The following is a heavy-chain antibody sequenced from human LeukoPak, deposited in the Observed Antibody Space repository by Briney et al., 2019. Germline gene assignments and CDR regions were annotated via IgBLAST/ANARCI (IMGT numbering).Heavy chain of an antibody. J-gene: IGHJ5*02. Sequence: GGSLRLSCAASGFTFSSYWMHWVRQAPGKGLAWVSRINTDGSITDYADSVKGRFTISRDNSKNTLYLQMNSLRAEDTAVYYCAKEIFGVVIGDNWFDPWGQGTLVTVSS. CDR1: GFTFSSYW. CDR3: AKEIFGVVIGDNWFDP. V-gene: IGHV3-74*01. CDR2: INTDGSIT. D-gene: IGHD3-3*01.